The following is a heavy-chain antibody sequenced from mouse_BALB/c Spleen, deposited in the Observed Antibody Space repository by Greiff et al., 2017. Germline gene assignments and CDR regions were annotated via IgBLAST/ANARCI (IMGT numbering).Heavy chain of an antibody. Sequence: VQLQQSGAELVRPGALVKLSCKASGFNIKDYYMHWVKQRPEQGLEWIGWIDPENGNTIYDPKFQGKASITADTSSNTAYLQLSSLTSEDTAVYYCARYGYVDGGYAMDYWGQGTSVTVSS. J-gene: IGHJ4*01. V-gene: IGHV14-1*02. CDR1: GFNIKDYY. D-gene: IGHD2-2*01. CDR2: IDPENGNT. CDR3: ARYGYVDGGYAMDY.